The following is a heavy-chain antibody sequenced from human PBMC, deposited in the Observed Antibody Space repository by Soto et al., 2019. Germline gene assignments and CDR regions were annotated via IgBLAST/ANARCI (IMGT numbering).Heavy chain of an antibody. CDR3: CLGNPHFGDFYFDK. CDR1: GGSISSGGYY. D-gene: IGHD4-17*01. V-gene: IGHV4-31*03. Sequence: SETLSLTCTVSGGSISSGGYYWSWIRQHPGKGLEWIGYIYYSGSTYYNPSLKSRVTISVDTSKNQFSLKLSSVTAADTAVYYWCLGNPHFGDFYFDKWGQGTLVTVCS. J-gene: IGHJ4*02. CDR2: IYYSGST.